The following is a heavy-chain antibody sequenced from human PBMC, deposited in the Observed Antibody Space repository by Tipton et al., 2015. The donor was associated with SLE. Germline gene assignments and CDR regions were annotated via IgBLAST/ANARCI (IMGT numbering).Heavy chain of an antibody. CDR2: IYYSGST. D-gene: IGHD6-13*01. Sequence: TLSLTCTVSGGSISSHYWSWIRQPPGKGLEWIGYIYYSGSTNYNPSLKSRVTIPVDTSKNQFSLKLSSVTAADTAVYYCARSAGYGSNWAHFDYWGQGTLVTVSS. V-gene: IGHV4-59*11. CDR1: GGSISSHY. CDR3: ARSAGYGSNWAHFDY. J-gene: IGHJ4*02.